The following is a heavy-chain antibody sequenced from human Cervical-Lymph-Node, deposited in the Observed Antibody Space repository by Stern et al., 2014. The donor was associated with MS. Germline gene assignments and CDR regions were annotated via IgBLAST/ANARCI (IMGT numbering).Heavy chain of an antibody. CDR2: VYTSGT. CDR3: ARDSRVPPAPFDY. J-gene: IGHJ4*02. D-gene: IGHD2-2*01. CDR1: GGSISSGSYY. Sequence: QLQLQESGPGLVKPSQTLSLTCTVSGGSISSGSYYWSWIRQPAGKGLEWIGRVYTSGTNYNPSLKSRVTISIDTSKNQFPLKLSSVTAADTAVYYCARDSRVPPAPFDYWGQGTLVTVSS. V-gene: IGHV4-61*02.